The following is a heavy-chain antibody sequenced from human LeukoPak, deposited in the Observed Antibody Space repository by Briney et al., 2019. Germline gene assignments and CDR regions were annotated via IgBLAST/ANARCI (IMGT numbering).Heavy chain of an antibody. Sequence: ASVKVSCKASGYTFTGYFLHWVRQAPGQGLEWMGWINPNSGGTNYPQNFQGRVTMTRDTSISTAYMELSGLSSDDAAVYHCARDSQPEIAVAGTGSDYWGQGTLVAVSS. V-gene: IGHV1-2*02. D-gene: IGHD6-19*01. J-gene: IGHJ4*02. CDR2: INPNSGGT. CDR3: ARDSQPEIAVAGTGSDY. CDR1: GYTFTGYF.